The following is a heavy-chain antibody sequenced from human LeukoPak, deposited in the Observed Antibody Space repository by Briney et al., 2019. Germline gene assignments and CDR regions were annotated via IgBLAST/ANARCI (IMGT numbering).Heavy chain of an antibody. CDR2: VSTSGKT. V-gene: IGHV4-61*02. CDR3: ARDRLIWFGEFNY. J-gene: IGHJ4*02. Sequence: SETLSLTCTVSGDSITSDEYSWNWIRQPAGKGLEWIGRVSTSGKTFYNPSLNSRVTISLDTSKKQFSLKLSTVTAADTAVYYCARDRLIWFGEFNYWGQGTLVTVSS. D-gene: IGHD3-10*01. CDR1: GDSITSDEYS.